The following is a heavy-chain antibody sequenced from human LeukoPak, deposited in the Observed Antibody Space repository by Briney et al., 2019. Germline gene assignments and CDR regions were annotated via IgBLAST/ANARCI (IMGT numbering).Heavy chain of an antibody. V-gene: IGHV4-59*01. CDR3: ARDTGGSYYNYFDY. CDR2: IYYSGST. CDR1: GGSISSYY. D-gene: IGHD1-26*01. J-gene: IGHJ4*02. Sequence: SETLSLTCTVSGGSISSYYWSWIRQPPGKGLEWIGYIYYSGSTNYNPSLKSRVTISVDTSKNQFSLKLSSVTAADTAVYYCARDTGGSYYNYFDYWGQGTLVTVSS.